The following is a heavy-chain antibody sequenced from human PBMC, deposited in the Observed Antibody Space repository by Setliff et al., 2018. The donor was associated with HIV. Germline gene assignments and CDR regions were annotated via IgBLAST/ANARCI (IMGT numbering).Heavy chain of an antibody. Sequence: GGSLRLSCVASGLPFYNYWMTWLRRAPGRGLEWVANIKQDGSDMHYIESVKGRFTIFRDNAKNSVFLKMNSLRAEDTGVYYCATRTGFYNSHWYDYWGQGTMVTV. CDR2: IKQDGSDM. V-gene: IGHV3-7*01. CDR3: ATRTGFYNSHWYDY. CDR1: GLPFYNYW. D-gene: IGHD6-13*01. J-gene: IGHJ4*02.